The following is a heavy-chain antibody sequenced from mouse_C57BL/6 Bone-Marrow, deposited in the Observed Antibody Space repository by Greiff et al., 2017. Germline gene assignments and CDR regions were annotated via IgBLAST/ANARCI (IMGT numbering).Heavy chain of an antibody. V-gene: IGHV14-4*01. CDR3: TIYYGNPFDY. D-gene: IGHD2-1*01. CDR2: IDPENGDT. Sequence: VQLQQSGAELVRPGASVKLSCTASGFNIKDDYMHWVKQRPEQGLEWIGWIDPENGDTEYAPKFQGKATITADTSSNTAYLQLSSLTSEDTAVYYCTIYYGNPFDYWGQGTTLTVSS. J-gene: IGHJ2*01. CDR1: GFNIKDDY.